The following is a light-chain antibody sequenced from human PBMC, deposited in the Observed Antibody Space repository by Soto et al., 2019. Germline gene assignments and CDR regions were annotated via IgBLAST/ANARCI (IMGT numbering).Light chain of an antibody. J-gene: IGLJ2*01. V-gene: IGLV2-14*01. CDR3: SSYTSSNTLHVL. Sequence: QSALTQPASVSGSPGQSITLSCTGTSSDVGGYNYVSWYQQHPGKAPKLMIYDVSNRPSGVSNRFSGSKSGNTASLTISGLQAEDEADYYCSSYTSSNTLHVLFGGGTKLTVL. CDR1: SSDVGGYNY. CDR2: DVS.